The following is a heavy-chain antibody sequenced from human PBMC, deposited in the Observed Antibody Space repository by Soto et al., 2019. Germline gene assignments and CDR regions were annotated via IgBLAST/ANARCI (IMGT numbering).Heavy chain of an antibody. V-gene: IGHV3-23*01. Sequence: EVQLLESGGGLVQPGGSLRLSCAASGFTFSSYAMNWVRQAPGKGLEWVSAISGSGGGTYYADTVKGRFTISRDNSKSTVHLQMSSLRAEDTAVYYGAKEAQLQRRVVVDPWGQGTLVTVSS. CDR3: AKEAQLQRRVVVDP. CDR1: GFTFSSYA. CDR2: ISGSGGGT. D-gene: IGHD2-2*01. J-gene: IGHJ5*02.